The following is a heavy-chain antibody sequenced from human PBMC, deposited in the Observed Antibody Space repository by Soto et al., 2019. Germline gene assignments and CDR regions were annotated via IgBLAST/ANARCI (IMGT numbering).Heavy chain of an antibody. CDR1: GFTFSSYW. D-gene: IGHD2-2*01. CDR3: ARDRLXVVAYTISTYYYYGMDV. J-gene: IGHJ6*02. Sequence: LRLSCAASGFTFSSYWMHWVRQAPGKGLVWVSRINSDGSSTSYADSVKGRFTISRDNAKNTLYLQMNSLRAEDTAVYYCARDRLXVVAYTISTYYYYGMDVWGQGTTVTVSS. V-gene: IGHV3-74*01. CDR2: INSDGSST.